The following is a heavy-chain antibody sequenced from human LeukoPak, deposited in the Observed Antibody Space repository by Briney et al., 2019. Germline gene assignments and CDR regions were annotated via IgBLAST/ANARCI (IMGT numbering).Heavy chain of an antibody. CDR1: GGSFSGYF. V-gene: IGHV4-34*01. D-gene: IGHD3-3*01. CDR3: AGYYSSIYGMDV. Sequence: SETLSLTCAVNGGSFSGYFWSWIRQPPGKGLEWIGEINHSGSTYYNASLKSRITISVDTSKGQFSLRMNSVTAADTAVYFCAGYYSSIYGMDVWGQGTSVTVSS. CDR2: INHSGST. J-gene: IGHJ6*02.